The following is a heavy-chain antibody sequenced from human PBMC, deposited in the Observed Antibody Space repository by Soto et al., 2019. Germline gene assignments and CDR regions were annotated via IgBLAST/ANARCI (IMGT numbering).Heavy chain of an antibody. V-gene: IGHV1-2*02. CDR3: ATGYCSSTICFFDY. D-gene: IGHD2-2*01. J-gene: IGHJ4*02. CDR1: GYTFTGYY. CDR2: INPNSGGT. Sequence: ASVKVSCKASGYTFTGYYMHWVRQAPGQGLEWMGWINPNSGGTNYAQKFQGRVTMTRDTSISTAYMELSRLRSDDTDVYYCATGYCSSTICFFDYWGQGTLVTVSS.